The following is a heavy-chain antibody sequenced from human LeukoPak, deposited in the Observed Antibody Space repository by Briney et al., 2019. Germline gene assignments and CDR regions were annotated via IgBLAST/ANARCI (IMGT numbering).Heavy chain of an antibody. CDR3: AKDRGPATMGCFDY. J-gene: IGHJ4*02. Sequence: GGSLRLSCAASGFTFSSYAMSWVRQAPGKGLEWVSVIIGSGGSTYYADSVKGRFTISRDNSKNTLYLQMNSLRAEDTAVYCCAKDRGPATMGCFDYWGQGTLVTVSS. D-gene: IGHD5-12*01. CDR2: IIGSGGST. CDR1: GFTFSSYA. V-gene: IGHV3-23*01.